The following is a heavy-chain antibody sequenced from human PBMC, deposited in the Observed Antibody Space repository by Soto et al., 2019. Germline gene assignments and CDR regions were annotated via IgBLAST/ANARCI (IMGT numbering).Heavy chain of an antibody. J-gene: IGHJ5*02. CDR2: ISAYNGNT. Sequence: ASVKVSCKASGYTFTSYGISWVRQAPGQGLEWMGWISAYNGNTNYAQKLQGRVTMTTDTSTSTAYMELRSLRSDDTAVYYCARAKRITIFGVVKNWFDPWGQGTLFTVSS. D-gene: IGHD3-3*01. CDR1: GYTFTSYG. V-gene: IGHV1-18*01. CDR3: ARAKRITIFGVVKNWFDP.